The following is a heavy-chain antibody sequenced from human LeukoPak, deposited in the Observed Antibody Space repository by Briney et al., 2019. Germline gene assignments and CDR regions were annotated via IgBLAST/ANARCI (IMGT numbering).Heavy chain of an antibody. CDR1: GGSISSYY. V-gene: IGHV4-59*08. Sequence: PSETLSLTCTVSGGSISSYYWSWIRQPPGKGLEWIGYIYYSGSTNYNPSLKSRVTISVDTSKNQFSLKLSSVTAADTAVYYCARLGPSVYYYDSSGYHRLGDAFDIWGQGTMVTVSS. CDR2: IYYSGST. J-gene: IGHJ3*02. CDR3: ARLGPSVYYYDSSGYHRLGDAFDI. D-gene: IGHD3-22*01.